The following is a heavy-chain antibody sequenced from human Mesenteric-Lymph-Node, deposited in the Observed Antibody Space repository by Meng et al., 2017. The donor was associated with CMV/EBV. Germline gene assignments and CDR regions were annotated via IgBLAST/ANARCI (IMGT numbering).Heavy chain of an antibody. CDR3: TKETLRPGAWV. Sequence: LSCAASGFTFSDYYMSWIRQAPGKGLEWVSYISSSGSTIYYADSVKGRFTISRDNNKNSMYLQMNSLRTEDTALYYCTKETLRPGAWVWGQGTLVTVSS. CDR1: GFTFSDYY. CDR2: ISSSGSTI. V-gene: IGHV3-11*01. D-gene: IGHD1-14*01. J-gene: IGHJ4*02.